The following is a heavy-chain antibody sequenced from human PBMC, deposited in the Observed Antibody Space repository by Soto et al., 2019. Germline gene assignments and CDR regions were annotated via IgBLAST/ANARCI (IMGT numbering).Heavy chain of an antibody. D-gene: IGHD6-13*01. CDR1: GFTFRSYS. Sequence: GGALRLSCAASGFTFRSYSMNWVRPAPGKGLEWVSAISSGSSYIYYADSVKGRFTISRDNAKDSLYLQMNSLRAEDTAVYYCARDTNIAAAVQDAFDIWGQGTMVTASS. V-gene: IGHV3-21*01. CDR3: ARDTNIAAAVQDAFDI. J-gene: IGHJ3*02. CDR2: ISSGSSYI.